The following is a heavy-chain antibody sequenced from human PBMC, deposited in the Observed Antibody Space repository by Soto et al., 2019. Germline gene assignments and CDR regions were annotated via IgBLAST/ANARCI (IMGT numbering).Heavy chain of an antibody. CDR1: GFTFSDYY. D-gene: IGHD2-15*01. V-gene: IGHV3-11*01. J-gene: IGHJ6*03. CDR3: ARGGYCSGGSCHTRYYYYMDV. Sequence: PGGSLRLSCAASGFTFSDYYMSWIRQAPGKGLEWVSYISSSGSTIYYADSVKGRFTISRDNAKNSLYLQMNSLRAEDTAVYYCARGGYCSGGSCHTRYYYYMDVWGKGTTVTVSS. CDR2: ISSSGSTI.